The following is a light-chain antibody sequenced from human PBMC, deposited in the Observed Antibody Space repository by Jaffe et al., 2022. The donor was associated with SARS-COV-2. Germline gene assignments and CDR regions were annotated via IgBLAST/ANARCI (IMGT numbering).Light chain of an antibody. CDR3: QDYNNWPPVIT. CDR1: QTISSR. CDR2: ETS. J-gene: IGKJ5*01. V-gene: IGKV3D-15*01. Sequence: EIVMTQSPATLSVSPGERVTLSCRASQTISSRLAWYQQKPGQAPRLVIYETSTRATGIPARFSGSGSGTEFTLTISSLQSEDLAIYYCQDYNNWPPVITFGQGTRLDIK.